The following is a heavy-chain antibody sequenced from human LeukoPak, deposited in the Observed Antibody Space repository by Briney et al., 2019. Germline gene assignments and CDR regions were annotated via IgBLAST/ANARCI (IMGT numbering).Heavy chain of an antibody. V-gene: IGHV3-30*03. CDR2: ISYDGSNK. Sequence: PGRSLRLSCAASGFTFSSYGMHWVRQAPGKGLEWVAVISYDGSNKYYADSVKGRFTISRDNSKNTLYLQMNSLRAEDTAVYYCARDHHPSSSWYKGGFDYWGQGTLVTVSS. CDR1: GFTFSSYG. J-gene: IGHJ4*02. D-gene: IGHD6-13*01. CDR3: ARDHHPSSSWYKGGFDY.